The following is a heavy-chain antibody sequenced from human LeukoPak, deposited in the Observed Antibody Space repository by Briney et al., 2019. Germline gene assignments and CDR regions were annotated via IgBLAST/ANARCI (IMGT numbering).Heavy chain of an antibody. CDR2: INHSGST. V-gene: IGHV4-34*01. Sequence: PSETLSLTCAVYGGSFSGYYWSWIRQPPGKGLEWIGEINHSGSTNYNPSLKCRVTISVDTSKNQFSLKLSSVTAADTAVYYCARRMAYYDFWSGYAALDYWGQGTLVTVSS. CDR1: GGSFSGYY. CDR3: ARRMAYYDFWSGYAALDY. J-gene: IGHJ4*02. D-gene: IGHD3-3*01.